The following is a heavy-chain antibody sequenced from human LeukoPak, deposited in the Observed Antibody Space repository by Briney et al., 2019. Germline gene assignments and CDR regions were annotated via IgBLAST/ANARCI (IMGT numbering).Heavy chain of an antibody. CDR3: AISFNYYDSSGAFDY. Sequence: ASVKVSCKASGGTFSSYAISWVRQAPGQGLEWMGGIIPIFGTANYAQKFQGRVTITADESTSTAYMELSSLRSEDTAVYYCAISFNYYDSSGAFDYWGQGTLVTVSS. CDR1: GGTFSSYA. V-gene: IGHV1-69*13. J-gene: IGHJ4*02. CDR2: IIPIFGTA. D-gene: IGHD3-22*01.